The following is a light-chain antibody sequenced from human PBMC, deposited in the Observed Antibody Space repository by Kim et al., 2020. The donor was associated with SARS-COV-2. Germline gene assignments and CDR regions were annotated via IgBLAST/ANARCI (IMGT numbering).Light chain of an antibody. CDR2: EEN. J-gene: IGLJ1*01. Sequence: WGQTVRSTCQGDSLRNSYAGWYQLTPGQAPRLVMYEENNRPSGIPDRFSGSNSGNTASLTIPGAQAEDEADYFCHARITIPKEYVFGPGTKVTVL. CDR1: SLRNSY. V-gene: IGLV3-19*01. CDR3: HARITIPKEYV.